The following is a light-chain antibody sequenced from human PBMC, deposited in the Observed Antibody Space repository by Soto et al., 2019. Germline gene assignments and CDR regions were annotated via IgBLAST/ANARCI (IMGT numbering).Light chain of an antibody. CDR2: EVT. CDR1: SSDAGGYYY. Sequence: QSALTQPASVSGSPGQSITISCTGTSSDAGGYYYVSWYQHHPGKAPKLIIYEVTNRPSGVSYRFSGSKSGNTASLIISGLQAEDEADYYCSSHTSSSAPHVVFGGGTKLTVL. J-gene: IGLJ2*01. V-gene: IGLV2-14*01. CDR3: SSHTSSSAPHVV.